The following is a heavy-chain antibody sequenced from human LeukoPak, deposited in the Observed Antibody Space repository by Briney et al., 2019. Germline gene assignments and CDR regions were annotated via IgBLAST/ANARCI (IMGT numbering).Heavy chain of an antibody. V-gene: IGHV4-39*02. J-gene: IGHJ3*02. D-gene: IGHD4-17*01. CDR1: GGSISSSSYY. CDR3: ARDLTYGDYADLDAFDI. CDR2: IYYSGST. Sequence: SETLSLTCTASGGSISSSSYYWGWIRQPPGKGLEWIGSIYYSGSTYYNPSLKSRVTISVDTSKNQFSLKLSSVTAADTAVYYCARDLTYGDYADLDAFDIWGQGTMVTVSS.